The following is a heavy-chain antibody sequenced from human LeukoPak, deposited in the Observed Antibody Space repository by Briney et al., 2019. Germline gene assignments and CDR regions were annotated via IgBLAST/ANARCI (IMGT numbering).Heavy chain of an antibody. CDR2: IYYSGST. V-gene: IGHV4-61*01. Sequence: PSETLSLTCTVSGGSVSSGSYYWSWIRQPPGKGLEWIGYIYYSGSTNYNPSLKSRVTISVDTSKNQFSLKLSSVTAADTAVYYCARDRSRDSYNDYWGQGTLVTVSS. CDR3: ARDRSRDSYNDY. D-gene: IGHD5-24*01. J-gene: IGHJ4*02. CDR1: GGSVSSGSYY.